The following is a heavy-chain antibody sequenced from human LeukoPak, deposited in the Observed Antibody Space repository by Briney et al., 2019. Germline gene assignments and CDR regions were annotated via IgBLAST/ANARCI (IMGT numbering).Heavy chain of an antibody. D-gene: IGHD6-13*01. V-gene: IGHV4-39*07. Sequence: PSETLSLTCTVSGGSISSSSYYWGWIRQPPGKGLEWIGSIYYSGSTYYNPSLKSRVTISVDTSKNQFSLKLSSVTAADTAVYYCARALPRIAAAGTDWFDPWGQGTLVTVSS. CDR2: IYYSGST. CDR3: ARALPRIAAAGTDWFDP. CDR1: GGSISSSSYY. J-gene: IGHJ5*02.